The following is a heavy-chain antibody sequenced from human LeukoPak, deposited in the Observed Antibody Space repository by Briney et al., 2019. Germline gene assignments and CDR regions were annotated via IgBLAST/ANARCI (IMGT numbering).Heavy chain of an antibody. J-gene: IGHJ4*02. Sequence: TGGSLRLSCAASGFTFSSYWMTWVRQAPGKGLEWVANIKQDGSEKYYADSVKGRFTISRDNSKNTLYLQINGLRAEDPAVYYCARGDYYGSGGYLNYFDYWGQGTLVTVSS. D-gene: IGHD3-10*01. V-gene: IGHV3-7*01. CDR1: GFTFSSYW. CDR3: ARGDYYGSGGYLNYFDY. CDR2: IKQDGSEK.